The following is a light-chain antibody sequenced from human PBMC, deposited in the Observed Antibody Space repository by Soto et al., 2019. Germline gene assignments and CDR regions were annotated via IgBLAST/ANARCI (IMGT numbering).Light chain of an antibody. J-gene: IGKJ5*01. Sequence: DIQLTQSPSFLSASVGDRVTISCRASQGISSYLAWYQQKPGKAPRLLIYAASTLQSGVPSSFSGSGSGTEFTLTISSLQTEDFATYYRQQLNSYPITFGQGTRLEIK. CDR2: AAS. CDR1: QGISSY. CDR3: QQLNSYPIT. V-gene: IGKV1-9*01.